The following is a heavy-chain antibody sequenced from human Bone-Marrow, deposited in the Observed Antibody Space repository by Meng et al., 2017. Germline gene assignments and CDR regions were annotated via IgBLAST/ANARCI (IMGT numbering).Heavy chain of an antibody. CDR1: GFTFSDHY. D-gene: IGHD3-10*01. J-gene: IGHJ4*02. V-gene: IGHV3-72*01. CDR2: IRNKANSYTI. Sequence: GESLKISCAASGFTFSDHYMDWVRQAPGKGLEWVGRIRNKANSYTIEYAASVKGRFTVSRDDSKNSLYLQMDSLKTEDTAVYYCAASGRPYRDFDYWGQGTLVTVSS. CDR3: AASGRPYRDFDY.